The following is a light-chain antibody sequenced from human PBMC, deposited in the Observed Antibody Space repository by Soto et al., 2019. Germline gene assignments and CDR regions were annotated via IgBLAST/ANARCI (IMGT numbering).Light chain of an antibody. CDR2: DND. Sequence: QSVLTQPPSVSAAPGQKVTISCSGSSSNIGNSYLSWYQQFPGTAPKLLIYDNDKRPSGIPDRFSGSKSGTSATLGITELQTGDEADYYCGSWDSSLSALWVFGGGTKLTVL. CDR1: SSNIGNSY. J-gene: IGLJ3*02. V-gene: IGLV1-51*01. CDR3: GSWDSSLSALWV.